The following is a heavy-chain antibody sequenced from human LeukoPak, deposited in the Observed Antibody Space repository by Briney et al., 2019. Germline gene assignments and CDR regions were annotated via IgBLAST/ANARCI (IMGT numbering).Heavy chain of an antibody. CDR3: ARSRVMLAIRGFDP. CDR2: ISYDGSSK. D-gene: IGHD2-8*01. Sequence: GRSLRLSCAASGFTFSSYAMHWVRQAPGKGLEWVAVISYDGSSKYYADSLKGRFTISRDSSKNTLYLQMNSLRAEETAVYCARSRVMLAIRGFDPWGQGTLVTVSS. J-gene: IGHJ5*02. CDR1: GFTFSSYA. V-gene: IGHV3-30*01.